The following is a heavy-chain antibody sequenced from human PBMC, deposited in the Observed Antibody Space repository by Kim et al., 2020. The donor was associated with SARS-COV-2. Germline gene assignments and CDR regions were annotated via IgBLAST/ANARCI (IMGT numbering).Heavy chain of an antibody. CDR2: INQGGTET. V-gene: IGHV3-7*01. CDR1: GFTFSTYW. CDR3: AGTHYGDYV. D-gene: IGHD4-17*01. Sequence: GGSLRLSCAASGFTFSTYWMTWVRQAPGKGLEWVANINQGGTETYYVDSVKGRFTISRDNAKNSLFLDVNSLRVEDTAVYYCAGTHYGDYVWGQGTLVTV. J-gene: IGHJ4*02.